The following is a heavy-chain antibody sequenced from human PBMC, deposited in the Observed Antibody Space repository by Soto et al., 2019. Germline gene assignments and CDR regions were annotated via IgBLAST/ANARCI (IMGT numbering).Heavy chain of an antibody. CDR1: GGSISSYY. Sequence: PSETLSLTCTVSGGSISSYYWSWIRQPPGKGLEWIGYIYYSGSINYNPSLKSRVTISVDTSKNQFSLKLSSVTAADTAVYYCARGAAGLFDYWGQGTLVTVSS. CDR3: ARGAAGLFDY. V-gene: IGHV4-59*01. CDR2: IYYSGSI. J-gene: IGHJ4*02. D-gene: IGHD6-13*01.